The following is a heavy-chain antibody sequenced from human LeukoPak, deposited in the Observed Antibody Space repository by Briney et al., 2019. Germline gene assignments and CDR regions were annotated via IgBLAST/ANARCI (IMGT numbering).Heavy chain of an antibody. D-gene: IGHD3-10*01. CDR1: GFTFSDYY. J-gene: IGHJ2*01. CDR3: ARVRGYSGSGTFWYFDL. Sequence: GRSLRLSCAASGFTFSDYYMSWIRQAPGKGLEWLSYISESDNSIYYADSVKGRFTISRDNAKNSLSLQMNSLRVEDMAIYYCARVRGYSGSGTFWYFDLWGRGTLVTVSS. V-gene: IGHV3-11*01. CDR2: ISESDNSI.